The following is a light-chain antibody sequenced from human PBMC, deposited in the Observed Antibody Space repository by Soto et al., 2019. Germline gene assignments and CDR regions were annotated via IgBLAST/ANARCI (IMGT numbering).Light chain of an antibody. CDR3: SSYTPSSTPI. V-gene: IGLV2-14*01. J-gene: IGLJ1*01. CDR2: EVT. CDR1: SSDVGIYNY. Sequence: QSVLTQPASVSGSPGQSIAISCTGSSSDVGIYNYVSWYQQHPGKVPKLIIYEVTNRPSGVSNRFSGSKSGNVASLTISGLQAEDEADYYCSSYTPSSTPIVGTGTNDTV.